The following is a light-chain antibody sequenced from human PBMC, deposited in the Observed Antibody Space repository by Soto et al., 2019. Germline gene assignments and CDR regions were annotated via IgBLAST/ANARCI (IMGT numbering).Light chain of an antibody. Sequence: QSVLTQPPSVSGPPGQSVTISCTGTSSDVGSYNRVSWYQQPPGTAPKLMIYEVSNRPSGVPDRFSGSKSGNTASLTISGLQAEDEADYYCSSYTSSSTLVFGGGTKLTVL. CDR1: SSDVGSYNR. J-gene: IGLJ2*01. CDR2: EVS. V-gene: IGLV2-18*02. CDR3: SSYTSSSTLV.